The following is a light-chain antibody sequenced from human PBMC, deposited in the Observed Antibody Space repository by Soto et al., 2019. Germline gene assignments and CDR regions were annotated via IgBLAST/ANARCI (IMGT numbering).Light chain of an antibody. Sequence: VMTQSPATLSASPGERVILSCRASQTIGNNLAWYQQKPGQAPRLLMYGSSSRASDTPARFSGSGSATDFTLTISSLQSEDFAVYYCQQYNNLPPYTFGQGTKLEIK. CDR3: QQYNNLPPYT. J-gene: IGKJ2*01. V-gene: IGKV3-15*01. CDR1: QTIGNN. CDR2: GSS.